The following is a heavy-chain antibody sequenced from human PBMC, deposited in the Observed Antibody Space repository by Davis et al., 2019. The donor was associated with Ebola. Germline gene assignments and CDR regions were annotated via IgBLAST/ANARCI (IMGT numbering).Heavy chain of an antibody. V-gene: IGHV3-21*01. Sequence: PGGSLRLSCAASGFTFSSYSMNWVRQAPGKGLEWVSSISSSSSYIYYADSVKGRFTISRDNAKNSLYLQMNSLRAEDTAVYYCARGGSSGWVRRDYYGMDVWGQGTTVTVSS. CDR3: ARGGSSGWVRRDYYGMDV. CDR2: ISSSSSYI. D-gene: IGHD6-19*01. CDR1: GFTFSSYS. J-gene: IGHJ6*02.